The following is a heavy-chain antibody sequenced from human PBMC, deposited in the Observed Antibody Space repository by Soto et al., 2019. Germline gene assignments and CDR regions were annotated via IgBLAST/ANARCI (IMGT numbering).Heavy chain of an antibody. CDR2: FNPNGDAT. CDR1: GYIFSNYY. V-gene: IGHV1-46*01. CDR3: ARRGMSKIGFDT. J-gene: IGHJ3*02. Sequence: QVQLVQSGAEVKKPGTSVKVSCKASGYIFSNYYMHWVRQAPGQGLQWLGVFNPNGDATHYAQSFEGRVSVTRDTSTSTAYMELGTLTSEATAVYYCARRGMSKIGFDTWGQGTMVTVSS.